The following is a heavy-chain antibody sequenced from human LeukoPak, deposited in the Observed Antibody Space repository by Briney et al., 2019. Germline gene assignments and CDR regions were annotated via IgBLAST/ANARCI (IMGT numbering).Heavy chain of an antibody. V-gene: IGHV3-21*01. J-gene: IGHJ4*02. CDR3: ARGIAAAANHFDY. CDR1: GFTLSSYS. CDR2: ISSSSSYI. D-gene: IGHD6-13*01. Sequence: GGSLRLSCAVSGFTLSSYSMNWVRQAPGKGLEWASSISSSSSYIYYADSVKGRFTISRDNAKNSLYLQVNSLRAEDTAVYYCARGIAAAANHFDYWGQGTLVTVSS.